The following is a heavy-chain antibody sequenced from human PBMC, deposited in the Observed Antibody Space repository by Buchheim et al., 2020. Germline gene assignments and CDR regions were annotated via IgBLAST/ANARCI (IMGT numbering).Heavy chain of an antibody. J-gene: IGHJ4*02. CDR2: IWYDGSNK. Sequence: QEQLVESGGGVVQPGRSLRLSCAASGFTFSGYDMHWVRQAPGKGLEWVAVIWYDGSNKYYADSVKGRFTISRDNSKNTLYLQMNSLRAEDTAVYYCARDPRGSYLLDYWGQGTL. CDR3: ARDPRGSYLLDY. D-gene: IGHD1-26*01. CDR1: GFTFSGYD. V-gene: IGHV3-33*08.